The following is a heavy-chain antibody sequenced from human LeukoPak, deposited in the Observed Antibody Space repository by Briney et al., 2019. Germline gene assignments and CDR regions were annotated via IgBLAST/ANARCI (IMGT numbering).Heavy chain of an antibody. V-gene: IGHV3-23*01. CDR1: GFTFSSYA. CDR3: AKSTVVVPQDGMDV. J-gene: IGHJ6*02. CDR2: ISGSGGST. D-gene: IGHD2-2*01. Sequence: GGSLRLSCAASGFTFSSYAMSGVRQAPGKGLEWVSAISGSGGSTYYADSVKGRFTISRDNSKNTLYLQMNSLRAEDTAVYYCAKSTVVVPQDGMDVWGQGTTVTVSS.